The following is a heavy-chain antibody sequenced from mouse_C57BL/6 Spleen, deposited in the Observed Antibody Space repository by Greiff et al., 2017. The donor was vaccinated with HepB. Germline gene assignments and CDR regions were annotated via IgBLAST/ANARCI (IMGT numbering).Heavy chain of an antibody. CDR1: GFNIKDYY. V-gene: IGHV14-1*01. Sequence: VQLKQSGAELVRPGASVKLSCTASGFNIKDYYMHWVKQRPEQGLEWIGRIDPEDGDTEYAPKFQGKATMTADTSSNTAYLQLSSLTSEDTAVYYCTRQLRLRGYFDYWGQGTTLTVSS. CDR3: TRQLRLRGYFDY. D-gene: IGHD3-2*02. J-gene: IGHJ2*01. CDR2: IDPEDGDT.